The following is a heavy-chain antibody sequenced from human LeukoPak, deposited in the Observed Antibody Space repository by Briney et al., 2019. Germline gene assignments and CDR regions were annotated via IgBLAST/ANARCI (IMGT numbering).Heavy chain of an antibody. CDR2: IIPIFGTA. J-gene: IGHJ4*02. D-gene: IGHD1-7*01. CDR1: GGTFSSYA. Sequence: SVKVSCRASGGTFSSYAISWVRQAPGQGLEWMGGIIPIFGTANYAQKFQGRVTITADESTSTAYMELSSLRSEDTAVYYCARGGIGWNYDLFDYWGQGTLVTVSS. V-gene: IGHV1-69*13. CDR3: ARGGIGWNYDLFDY.